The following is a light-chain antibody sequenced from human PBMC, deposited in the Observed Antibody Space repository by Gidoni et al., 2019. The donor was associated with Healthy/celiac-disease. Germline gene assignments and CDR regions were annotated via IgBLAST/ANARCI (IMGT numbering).Light chain of an antibody. J-gene: IGKJ1*01. CDR3: QQYGSSPRT. Sequence: EIVFTQSPGTLSLSPGERATLSCRASQSVSSSYLAWYQQKPGQAPRLLIYGASNRATGIPDRFSGSGSGTDFTLTISRLEPEDFAVYYCQQYGSSPRTLGQGTKVAIK. V-gene: IGKV3-20*01. CDR1: QSVSSSY. CDR2: GAS.